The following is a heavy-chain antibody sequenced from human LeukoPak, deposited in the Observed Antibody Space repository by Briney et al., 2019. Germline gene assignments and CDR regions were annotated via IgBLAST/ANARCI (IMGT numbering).Heavy chain of an antibody. J-gene: IGHJ1*01. CDR3: ARDGRYCSGGSCYSVQH. CDR2: IIPIFGTA. V-gene: IGHV1-69*05. Sequence: SVKVSCKASGGTFSSYAINWVRQAPGQGLEWMGRIIPIFGTANYAQKFQGRVTITTDESTSTAYMELSSLRSEDTAVYYCARDGRYCSGGSCYSVQHWGQGTLVTVSS. D-gene: IGHD2-15*01. CDR1: GGTFSSYA.